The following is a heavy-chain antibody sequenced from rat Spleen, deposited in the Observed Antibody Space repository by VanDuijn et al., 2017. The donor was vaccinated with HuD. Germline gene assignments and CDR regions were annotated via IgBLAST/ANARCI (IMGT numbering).Heavy chain of an antibody. J-gene: IGHJ2*01. Sequence: EVQLQESGPGLVKPSQSLSLTCSVTGYSITNNYWGWIRKFPGNKMEWMGYISYSGSTSYKPSLKSRISITRDTSKNQFFLQLNSVTTEDTATYYCARRIAGDYFDSWGQGVMVTVSS. CDR2: ISYSGST. CDR3: ARRIAGDYFDS. V-gene: IGHV3-1*01. D-gene: IGHD1-2*01. CDR1: GYSITNNY.